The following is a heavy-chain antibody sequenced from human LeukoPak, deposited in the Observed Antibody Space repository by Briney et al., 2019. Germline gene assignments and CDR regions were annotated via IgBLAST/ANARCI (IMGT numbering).Heavy chain of an antibody. Sequence: PGGSLRLSCAATGFRFSSYDMHWVCQAPGKGLEWVAAISAEGDIQIYLDSVMGRFTISRDNSKSTLYLQMNSLRIEDTGFYYCTRDMIRGVPDYIDYWGQGTLVTVSS. CDR3: TRDMIRGVPDYIDY. CDR1: GFRFSSYD. CDR2: ISAEGDIQ. J-gene: IGHJ4*02. D-gene: IGHD3-10*01. V-gene: IGHV3-30-3*01.